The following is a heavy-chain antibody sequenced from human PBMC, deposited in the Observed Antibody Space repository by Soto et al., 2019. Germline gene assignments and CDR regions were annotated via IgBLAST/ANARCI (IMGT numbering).Heavy chain of an antibody. CDR1: GGSFSDYY. CDR3: ARRVTMQYYFDY. D-gene: IGHD3-10*01. CDR2: ITDSGNT. J-gene: IGHJ4*02. Sequence: QVQLQQWGAGLLKPSETLSRTCAVYGGSFSDYYWSWIRQTPGKGLEWIGEITDSGNTNYNPSLKNRVTISVDRSKNQFSLRMISVTAADTAVYYCARRVTMQYYFDYWGQGTLVPVSS. V-gene: IGHV4-34*01.